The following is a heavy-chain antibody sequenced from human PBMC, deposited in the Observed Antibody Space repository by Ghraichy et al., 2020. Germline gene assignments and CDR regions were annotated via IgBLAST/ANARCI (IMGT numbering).Heavy chain of an antibody. Sequence: LTCAASEFTFSSFGMHWVRQAPGKGLEWVAVIWYDGSNKYYADSVKGRFTISRDNSNNTLYLQMNSLRAEDTAVYYCARDPSSLRYPVRMDVWGQGTTVTVSS. CDR2: IWYDGSNK. V-gene: IGHV3-33*08. D-gene: IGHD3-9*01. CDR1: EFTFSSFG. J-gene: IGHJ6*02. CDR3: ARDPSSLRYPVRMDV.